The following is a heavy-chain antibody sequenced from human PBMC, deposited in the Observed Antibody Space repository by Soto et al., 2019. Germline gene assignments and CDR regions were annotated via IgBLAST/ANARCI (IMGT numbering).Heavy chain of an antibody. J-gene: IGHJ5*02. CDR2: IIPIFGTA. CDR1: GGTFSSYA. V-gene: IGHV1-69*01. Sequence: QVKLVQSGAAVKKPGSSVKVSCKASGGTFSSYAISWVLQAPGQGREWMGGIIPIFGTANYAQKFQGRVTITADESTSTAYMELSSLRSEDTAVYYCARGAAGAWVLLFDPWGQGTLVTVSS. CDR3: ARGAAGAWVLLFDP. D-gene: IGHD1-26*01.